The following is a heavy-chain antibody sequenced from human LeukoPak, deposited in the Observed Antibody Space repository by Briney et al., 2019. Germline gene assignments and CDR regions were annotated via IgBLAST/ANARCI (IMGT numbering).Heavy chain of an antibody. V-gene: IGHV3-53*04. Sequence: GGSLRLSCVASGFSFSDYYMSWVRQAPGKGLEWVSVIYSGGSTYYADSVKGRSTISRHNSKNTLYLQMNSLRAEDTAVYYCAVAELQADYWGQGTLVTVSS. J-gene: IGHJ4*02. CDR1: GFSFSDYY. CDR3: AVAELQADY. D-gene: IGHD3-16*01. CDR2: IYSGGST.